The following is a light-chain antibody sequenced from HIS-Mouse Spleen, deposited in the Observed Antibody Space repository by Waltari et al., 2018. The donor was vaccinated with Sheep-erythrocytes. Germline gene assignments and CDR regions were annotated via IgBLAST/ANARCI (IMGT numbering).Light chain of an antibody. V-gene: IGLV2-11*01. CDR1: SSDVGGYNY. CDR2: DVS. CDR3: CSYAGSYTYV. Sequence: QSALTQPRSVSGSPGQSVTISCTGTSSDVGGYNYVPWYQQHPGKAPKLMIYDVSKRPSGSPDRFSGSKSGNTASLTIAGLQAEDEADYYCCSYAGSYTYVFGTGTKVTVL. J-gene: IGLJ1*01.